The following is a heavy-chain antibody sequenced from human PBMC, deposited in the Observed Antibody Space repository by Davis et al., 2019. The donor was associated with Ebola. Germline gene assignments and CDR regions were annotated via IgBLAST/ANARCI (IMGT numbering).Heavy chain of an antibody. D-gene: IGHD5-24*01. CDR3: ARGLARDGYTGQGY. CDR1: GGTFSSYA. CDR2: IIPILGTA. V-gene: IGHV1-69*13. J-gene: IGHJ4*02. Sequence: SVKVSCKASGGTFSSYAISWVRQAPGHGLEWMGGIIPILGTANYAQKFQGRVTITADESTSTAYMELSSLRSEDTAVYYCARGLARDGYTGQGYWGQGTLVTVSS.